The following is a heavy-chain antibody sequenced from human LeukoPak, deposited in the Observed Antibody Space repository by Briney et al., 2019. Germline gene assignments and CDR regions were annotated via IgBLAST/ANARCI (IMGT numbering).Heavy chain of an antibody. CDR2: IIPIFGTA. Sequence: GASVKVSCKASGGTFSSYAISWVRQAPGQGLEWMGGIIPIFGTANYVQKFQGRVTITTDESTSTAYMELSSLRSEDTAVYYCARDSSTVGAFDIWGQGTMVTVSS. CDR1: GGTFSSYA. CDR3: ARDSSTVGAFDI. D-gene: IGHD4-11*01. J-gene: IGHJ3*02. V-gene: IGHV1-69*05.